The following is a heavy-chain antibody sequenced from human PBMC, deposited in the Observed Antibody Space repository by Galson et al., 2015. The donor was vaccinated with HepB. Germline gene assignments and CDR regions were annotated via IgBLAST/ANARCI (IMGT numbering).Heavy chain of an antibody. D-gene: IGHD1-26*01. CDR2: IWYDGSNK. V-gene: IGHV3-33*06. Sequence: SLRLSCAASGFTFSSYGMHWVRQAPGKGLEWVAVIWYDGSNKYYADSVKGRFTISGDNSKNTLYLQMNSLRAEDTAVYYCAKPLVGASGIGAPFDYWGQGTLVTVSS. CDR3: AKPLVGASGIGAPFDY. J-gene: IGHJ4*02. CDR1: GFTFSSYG.